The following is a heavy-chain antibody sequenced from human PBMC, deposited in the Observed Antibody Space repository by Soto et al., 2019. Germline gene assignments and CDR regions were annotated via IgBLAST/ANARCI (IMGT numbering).Heavy chain of an antibody. V-gene: IGHV3-21*01. Sequence: PGGSLRLSCAASGFTFSSYGMTWVRQAPGKGLEWVSSITGTSGDMYYADSVKGRFTVSRDNARNSLYLQMNSLRAEDTAVYYCARDYIWGQGTLVTVSS. CDR1: GFTFSSYG. CDR3: ARDYI. D-gene: IGHD3-10*01. J-gene: IGHJ4*02. CDR2: ITGTSGDM.